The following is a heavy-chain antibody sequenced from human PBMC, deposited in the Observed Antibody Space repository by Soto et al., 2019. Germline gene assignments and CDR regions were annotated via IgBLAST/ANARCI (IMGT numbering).Heavy chain of an antibody. V-gene: IGHV3-53*01. CDR1: GFTVSSNY. CDR3: AKDLSWYGDDAFDI. J-gene: IGHJ3*02. CDR2: IYSGGST. D-gene: IGHD6-13*01. Sequence: PGGSLRLSCAASGFTVSSNYMSWVRQAPGKGLEWVSVIYSGGSTYYADSVKGRFTISRDNSKNTLYLQMNSLRAEDTAVYYCAKDLSWYGDDAFDIWGQGTMVTVSS.